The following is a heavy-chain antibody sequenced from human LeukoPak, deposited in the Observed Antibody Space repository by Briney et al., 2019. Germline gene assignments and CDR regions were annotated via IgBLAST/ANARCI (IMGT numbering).Heavy chain of an antibody. CDR1: GGSISSTGYY. CDR3: ARDCEFCDLLFYMNV. D-gene: IGHD3-16*01. J-gene: IGHJ6*03. V-gene: IGHV4-61*09. CDR2: IDNSGST. Sequence: SETLSLTCTVSGGSISSTGYYWTWIRQPAGKGLEWIGHIDNSGSTNCNPSLKRRVTISVDTSKNQFSLNLPSVTAADTAVYYCARDCEFCDLLFYMNVWGKGTTVTVSS.